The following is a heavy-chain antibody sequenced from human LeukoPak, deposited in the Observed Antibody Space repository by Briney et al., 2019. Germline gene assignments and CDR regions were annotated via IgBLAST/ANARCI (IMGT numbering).Heavy chain of an antibody. V-gene: IGHV3-21*01. CDR1: GFTFSSYS. D-gene: IGHD3-10*01. CDR2: ISSSSSYI. Sequence: PGGSLRLSCAASGFTFSSYSMNWVRQAPGKGLEWVSSISSSSSYIYYADSVKGRFTISRDNAKNSLYLQMNSLRAEDTAVYYCARDQEGYYYGSGSYGYWGQGTLVTVSS. CDR3: ARDQEGYYYGSGSYGY. J-gene: IGHJ4*02.